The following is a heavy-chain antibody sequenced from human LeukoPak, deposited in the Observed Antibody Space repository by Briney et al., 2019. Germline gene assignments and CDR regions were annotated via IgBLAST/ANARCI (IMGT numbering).Heavy chain of an antibody. V-gene: IGHV1-8*01. CDR3: ARGYSSGWYYFDY. Sequence: GASVKVSCKASGYTFTSYDINWVRQATGQGLEWMGWMNPNSGNTGYAQKFQGRVTMTRDTSISTAYMELSRLRSDDTAVYYCARGYSSGWYYFDYWGQGTLVTVSS. D-gene: IGHD6-19*01. CDR2: MNPNSGNT. CDR1: GYTFTSYD. J-gene: IGHJ4*02.